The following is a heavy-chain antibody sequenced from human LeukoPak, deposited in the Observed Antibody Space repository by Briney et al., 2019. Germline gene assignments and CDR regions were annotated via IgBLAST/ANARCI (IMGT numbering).Heavy chain of an antibody. CDR1: GFTFSSYG. D-gene: IGHD3-10*01. J-gene: IGHJ3*02. CDR3: AKEKVDYYGSGNAFDI. Sequence: PGGSLRLSCGASGFTFSSYGMHWVRQAPGKGLEWVAVISYDGSNKYYADSVKGRFTISRDNSKNTLYLQMNSLRAEDTAVYYCAKEKVDYYGSGNAFDIWGQGTMVTVSS. V-gene: IGHV3-30*18. CDR2: ISYDGSNK.